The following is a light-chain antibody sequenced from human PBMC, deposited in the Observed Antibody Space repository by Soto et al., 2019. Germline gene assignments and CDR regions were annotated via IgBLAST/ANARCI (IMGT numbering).Light chain of an antibody. V-gene: IGKV1-27*01. CDR2: DAS. Sequence: DIHLTHSPSSLSASVGDRVTISCRATQGIGTYLTWYQQKPGRAPNLLIYDASTLQTGAPSRFSGSGSGTDGTITISGLKEGDGAVYYCQQYYSTPLTFGGGTKVDIK. J-gene: IGKJ4*01. CDR3: QQYYSTPLT. CDR1: QGIGTY.